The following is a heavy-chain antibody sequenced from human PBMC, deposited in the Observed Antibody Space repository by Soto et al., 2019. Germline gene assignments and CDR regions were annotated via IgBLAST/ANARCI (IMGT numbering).Heavy chain of an antibody. V-gene: IGHV3-66*04. J-gene: IGHJ3*02. Sequence: EEQLVESGGGLVRPGGSLRLSCAVSGFTVKANFMNWIRQAPGKEPQWVAVLYPGPGTYYADSLKGRFTISRDDYTNTRFLQLINIRAEDTAVYYFARQCGGDCSKAFTMWGQGTMVTVSS. D-gene: IGHD2-21*01. CDR2: LYPGPGT. CDR3: ARQCGGDCSKAFTM. CDR1: GFTVKANF.